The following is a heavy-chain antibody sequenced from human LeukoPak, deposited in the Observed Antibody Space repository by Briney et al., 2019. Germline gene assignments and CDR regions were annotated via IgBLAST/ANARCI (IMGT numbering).Heavy chain of an antibody. CDR3: ARDFTIRGYCSGGSCYGLGY. CDR2: INPNSGGT. Sequence: ASVKVSCKASGYTFTGYYMHWVRQAPGQGLEWMGWINPNSGGTNYAQKFQGWVTMTRDTSISTAYMELSRLRSDDTAVYYCARDFTIRGYCSGGSCYGLGYWGQGTLVTVSS. J-gene: IGHJ4*02. CDR1: GYTFTGYY. V-gene: IGHV1-2*04. D-gene: IGHD2-15*01.